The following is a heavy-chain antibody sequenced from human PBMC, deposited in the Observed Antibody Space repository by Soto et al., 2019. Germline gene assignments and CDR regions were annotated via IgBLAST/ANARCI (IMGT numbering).Heavy chain of an antibody. CDR1: GFTLTTYT. V-gene: IGHV3-21*01. J-gene: IGHJ4*02. D-gene: IGHD1-26*01. CDR3: VREDGVVGASSAFDS. CDR2: INGRSNYK. Sequence: HLVESGGVLVAPGGSLRLSCVASGFTLTTYTMNWVRQAPGTGLEWVSSINGRSNYKYYSDSVKGRFTISRDNAQNSLFLQMSRLGPEDTAVYYCVREDGVVGASSAFDSWGQGTLVTVSS.